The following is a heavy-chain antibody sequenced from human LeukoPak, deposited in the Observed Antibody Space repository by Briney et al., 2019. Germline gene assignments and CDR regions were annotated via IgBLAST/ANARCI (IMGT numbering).Heavy chain of an antibody. CDR3: ATVTFGGVIYAFDI. CDR2: MNPNSGNT. CDR1: GYTFTSYD. J-gene: IGHJ3*02. D-gene: IGHD3-16*02. Sequence: GASVKVSCKASGYTFTSYDINWVRQATGQGLEWMGWMNPNSGNTGYAQKFQGRVTMTRNTSISTAYMELSSLRSEDTAVYYCATVTFGGVIYAFDIWGQGTMVTVSS. V-gene: IGHV1-8*01.